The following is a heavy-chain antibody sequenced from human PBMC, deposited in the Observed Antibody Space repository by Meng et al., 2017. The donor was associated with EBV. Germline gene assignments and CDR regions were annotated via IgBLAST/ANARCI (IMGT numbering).Heavy chain of an antibody. J-gene: IGHJ4*02. CDR2: IYWDDDK. CDR3: AHIIAARPFDY. D-gene: IGHD6-6*01. Sequence: QIPLQACGPSMVHTPTALAFSNTCACSSLSNGVGWVGQIRQPPGKALEWLALIYWDDDKRYSPSLKSRLTITKDTSKNQVVLTMTNMDPVDAATYYCAHIIAARPFDYWGQGTLVTVSS. CDR1: CSSLSNGVGW. V-gene: IGHV2-5*02.